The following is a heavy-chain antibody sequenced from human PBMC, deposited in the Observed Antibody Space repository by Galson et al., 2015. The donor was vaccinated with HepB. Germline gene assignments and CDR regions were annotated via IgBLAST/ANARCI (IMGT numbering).Heavy chain of an antibody. Sequence: SETLSLTCAVYGGSFSAYYWSWIRQPPWKGLEWIGEINHSGSTNYNPSLKSRVTISVDTSKNQFSLKLSSVTAADTAVYYCARGQSRGLDIVVVVAASKAAWFDPWGQGTLVTVSP. J-gene: IGHJ5*02. V-gene: IGHV4-34*01. CDR1: GGSFSAYY. CDR2: INHSGST. D-gene: IGHD2-15*01. CDR3: ARGQSRGLDIVVVVAASKAAWFDP.